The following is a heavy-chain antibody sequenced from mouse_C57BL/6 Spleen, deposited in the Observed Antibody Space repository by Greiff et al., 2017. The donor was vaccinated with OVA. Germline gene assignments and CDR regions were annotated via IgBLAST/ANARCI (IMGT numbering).Heavy chain of an antibody. CDR3: ARQGLGLFDY. J-gene: IGHJ2*01. D-gene: IGHD4-1*01. Sequence: QVQLKESGAELVKPGASVKISCKASGYAFSSYWMNWVKQRPGKGLEWIGQIYPGDGDTNYNGKFKGKATLTADKSSSTAYMQLSSLTSEDSAVYFCARQGLGLFDYWGQGTTLTVSS. CDR1: GYAFSSYW. CDR2: IYPGDGDT. V-gene: IGHV1-80*01.